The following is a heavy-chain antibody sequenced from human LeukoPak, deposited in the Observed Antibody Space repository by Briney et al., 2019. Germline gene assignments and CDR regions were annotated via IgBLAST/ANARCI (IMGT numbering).Heavy chain of an antibody. D-gene: IGHD1-26*01. CDR1: GGTFSSYA. CDR3: ARVLTAGATESWFDP. Sequence: GASVKVSCKASGGTFSSYAISWVRQAPGQGLEWMGGIIPIFGTANHAQKFQGRVTITADESTSTAYMELSSLRSEDTAVYYCARVLTAGATESWFDPWGQGTLVTVSS. CDR2: IIPIFGTA. J-gene: IGHJ5*02. V-gene: IGHV1-69*13.